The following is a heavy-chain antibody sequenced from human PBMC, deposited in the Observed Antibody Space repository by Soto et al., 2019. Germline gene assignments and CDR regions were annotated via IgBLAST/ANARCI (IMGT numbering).Heavy chain of an antibody. Sequence: GGSLRLSCAASGFTFSSFAMNWVRQAPGKGLEWVSGISASGDRTKYADSVKGQFTISRDDSQNTLFLQMNSLRVEDTAIYYCAKDVFGHGGYGMDVWGQGTTVTVSS. CDR1: GFTFSSFA. CDR2: ISASGDRT. D-gene: IGHD2-15*01. J-gene: IGHJ6*02. CDR3: AKDVFGHGGYGMDV. V-gene: IGHV3-23*01.